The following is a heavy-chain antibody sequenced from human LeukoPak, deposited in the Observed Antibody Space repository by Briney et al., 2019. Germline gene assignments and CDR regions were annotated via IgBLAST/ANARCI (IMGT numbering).Heavy chain of an antibody. CDR2: ISYDGSNK. D-gene: IGHD5-18*01. J-gene: IGHJ6*02. CDR1: GFTFSSYA. CDR3: ARCGGYSYGYYYYYGMDV. Sequence: GGSLRLSCAASGFTFSSYAMHWVRQAPGKGLEWVAVISYDGSNKYYADSVKGRFTISRDNSKNTLYLQMNSLRAEDTAVYYCARCGGYSYGYYYYYGMDVWGQGTTVTVSS. V-gene: IGHV3-30*04.